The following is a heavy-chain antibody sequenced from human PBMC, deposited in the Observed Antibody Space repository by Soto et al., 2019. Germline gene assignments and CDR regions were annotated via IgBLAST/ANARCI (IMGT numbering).Heavy chain of an antibody. V-gene: IGHV1-46*03. CDR2: NSASGGST. D-gene: IGHD3-16*01. CDR1: QYKFTNYC. Sequence: QVQLVQPGAEVKKPGASVKVSCKASQYKFTNYCVHWVRQAPGQGLEWMGMNSASGGSTNYARRVRCRVTMTRYTSTITVYMQLRSLRSEDTVVYYCASALDDAESLPVGAKPRCYAVDVWGLGTTVTVSS. J-gene: IGHJ6*02. CDR3: ASALDDAESLPVGAKPRCYAVDV.